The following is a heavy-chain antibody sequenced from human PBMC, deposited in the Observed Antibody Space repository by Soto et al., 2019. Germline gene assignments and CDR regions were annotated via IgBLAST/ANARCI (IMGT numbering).Heavy chain of an antibody. CDR3: AKDQSFVGYSSGWYDY. D-gene: IGHD6-19*01. J-gene: IGHJ4*02. CDR2: ISYDGSNK. CDR1: GFTFSSYG. V-gene: IGHV3-30*18. Sequence: GGSLRLSCAASGFTFSSYGMHWVRQAPGKGLEWVAVISYDGSNKYYADSVKGRFTISRDNSKNTLYQQMNSLRAEDTAVYYCAKDQSFVGYSSGWYDYWGQGTLVTVSS.